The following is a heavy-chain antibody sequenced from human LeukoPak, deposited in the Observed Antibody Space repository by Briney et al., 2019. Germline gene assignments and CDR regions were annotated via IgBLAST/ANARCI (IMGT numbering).Heavy chain of an antibody. CDR3: TRHDCSGGSCPLAY. V-gene: IGHV5-10-1*01. J-gene: IGHJ4*02. D-gene: IGHD2-15*01. CDR1: GYTFTSYW. CDR2: IDPSDSHA. Sequence: GESLKISCKGSGYTFTSYWITWVRQMPGKGLEWMGRIDPSDSHASYSPSLQGHVTISADKSINTAYLQWSSLKASDTAMYYCTRHDCSGGSCPLAYWGQGTLVTVPS.